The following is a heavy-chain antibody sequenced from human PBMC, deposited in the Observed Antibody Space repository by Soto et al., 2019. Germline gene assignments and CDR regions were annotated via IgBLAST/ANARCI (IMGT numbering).Heavy chain of an antibody. CDR2: IVPNVGTV. CDR3: ARRDTSGFLRYFDN. CDR1: GGTLSSFINYP. Sequence: VKVSCKASGGTLSSFINYPINWVRQAPGQGLEWMGGIVPNVGTVNYAQKFQGRVTITADKSTGTAYMELSSLRSEDTALYYCARRDTSGFLRYFDNWGQGTLVTVSS. V-gene: IGHV1-69*06. J-gene: IGHJ4*02. D-gene: IGHD3-3*01.